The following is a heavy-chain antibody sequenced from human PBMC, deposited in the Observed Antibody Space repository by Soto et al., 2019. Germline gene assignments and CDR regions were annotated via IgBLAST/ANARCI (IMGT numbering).Heavy chain of an antibody. Sequence: PGGSLRLSCAASGFTFSSYAMNWVRQAPGKGLEWVSAISGSGGSTYYADSVKGRFTISRDNSKNTLYLQMNSLRAEDTAVYYCAKVYDSSGYYHFDYWGQGTLVTVSS. V-gene: IGHV3-23*01. CDR2: ISGSGGST. D-gene: IGHD3-22*01. J-gene: IGHJ4*02. CDR3: AKVYDSSGYYHFDY. CDR1: GFTFSSYA.